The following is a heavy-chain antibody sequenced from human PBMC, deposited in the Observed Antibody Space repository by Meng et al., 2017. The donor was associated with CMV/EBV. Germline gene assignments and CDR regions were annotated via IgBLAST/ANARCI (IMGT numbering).Heavy chain of an antibody. V-gene: IGHV3-23*03. CDR1: FSDYA. D-gene: IGHD2-21*01. Sequence: FSDYAMSWVRQAPGKSLEWVSGLDHGGNKIYYADSVRGRFTISRDNSKNTVYLQMSGLRAEDTAVYYCVKDYPATMSAYYGNVLFDDWGLGALVTVSS. J-gene: IGHJ4*02. CDR3: VKDYPATMSAYYGNVLFDD. CDR2: LDHGGNKI.